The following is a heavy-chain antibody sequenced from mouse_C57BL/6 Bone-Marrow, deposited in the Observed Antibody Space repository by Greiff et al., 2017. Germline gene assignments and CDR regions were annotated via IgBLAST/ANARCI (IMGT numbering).Heavy chain of an antibody. CDR2: INPGSGGT. J-gene: IGHJ3*01. D-gene: IGHD4-1*01. CDR3: ARSRNWDSLFAY. CDR1: GYAFNNYL. V-gene: IGHV1-54*01. Sequence: QVQLQQSGAELVRPGTSVKVSCKASGYAFNNYLIEWVKQRPGQGLEWIGVINPGSGGTDYNEKFKGKATLSADKSSSTAYMQLSSLTSEDSAVYFCARSRNWDSLFAYWGQGTLVTVSA.